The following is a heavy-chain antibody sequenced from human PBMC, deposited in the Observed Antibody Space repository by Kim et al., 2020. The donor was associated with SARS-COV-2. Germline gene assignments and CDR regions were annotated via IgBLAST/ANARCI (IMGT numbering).Heavy chain of an antibody. J-gene: IGHJ4*02. V-gene: IGHV1-3*01. D-gene: IGHD6-19*01. CDR1: GYTFTSYA. Sequence: ASVKVSCKASGYTFTSYAMHWARQAPGQRLEWMGWINADNGNTKYSQKLQDRVTITRDTSASTAYRELSSLRSEDTAVYYCASSYSSGWYDYWGQGTLVTVSS. CDR3: ASSYSSGWYDY. CDR2: INADNGNT.